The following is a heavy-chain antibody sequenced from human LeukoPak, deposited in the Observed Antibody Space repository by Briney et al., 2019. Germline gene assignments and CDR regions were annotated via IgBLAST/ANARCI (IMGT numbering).Heavy chain of an antibody. CDR1: GGSISSSSYY. D-gene: IGHD5-24*01. V-gene: IGHV4-39*01. Sequence: KPSETLSLTCTVSGGSISSSSYYWGWIRQPPGKGLEWIGSLYYSGSTYYNPSLKSRVTISVDTSKNQFSLKLSSVTAADTAVYYCASGRGGYNRDYWGQGTLVTVSS. CDR3: ASGRGGYNRDY. CDR2: LYYSGST. J-gene: IGHJ4*02.